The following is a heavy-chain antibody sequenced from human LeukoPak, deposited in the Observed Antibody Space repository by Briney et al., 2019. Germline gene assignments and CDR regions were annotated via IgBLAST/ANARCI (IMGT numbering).Heavy chain of an antibody. Sequence: GGSLRLSCAASGFTFSSYAMSWVRQAPGKGLEWVSAISGSGGSTYYADSVKGRFTISRDNSKNTLYLQMNSLRAEDTAVYYCARSPAGGYYDSSGYLDYWGQGTLVTVSS. D-gene: IGHD3-22*01. J-gene: IGHJ4*02. CDR1: GFTFSSYA. V-gene: IGHV3-23*01. CDR2: ISGSGGST. CDR3: ARSPAGGYYDSSGYLDY.